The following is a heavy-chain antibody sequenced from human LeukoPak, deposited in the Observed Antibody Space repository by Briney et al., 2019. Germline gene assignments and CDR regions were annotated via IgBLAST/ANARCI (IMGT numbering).Heavy chain of an antibody. V-gene: IGHV3-74*01. J-gene: IGHJ4*02. CDR1: GFTFSSYW. CDR3: AREGITLTIDY. Sequence: GGSLRLSCTASGFTFSSYWMHWVRQVPGKGLMWLTRISLDGSMTSYADSVRGRFIISRGNAKNTVYLQLNGLRAEDTAVYHCAREGITLTIDYWGQGTLVAVSS. CDR2: ISLDGSMT. D-gene: IGHD4-11*01.